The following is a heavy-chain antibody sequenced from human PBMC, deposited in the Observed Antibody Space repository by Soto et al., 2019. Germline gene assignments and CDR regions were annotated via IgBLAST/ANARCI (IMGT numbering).Heavy chain of an antibody. CDR1: GFTFSSYG. D-gene: IGHD1-26*01. J-gene: IGHJ4*02. Sequence: GGSLRLSCAASGFTFSSYGMHWVRQAPGKGLEWVAVISYDGSNKYYADSVKGRFTISRDNSKNTLYLQMNSLRAEDTAVYYCAKDRVAQFSGSYFDYWGQGTLVTVSS. V-gene: IGHV3-30*18. CDR3: AKDRVAQFSGSYFDY. CDR2: ISYDGSNK.